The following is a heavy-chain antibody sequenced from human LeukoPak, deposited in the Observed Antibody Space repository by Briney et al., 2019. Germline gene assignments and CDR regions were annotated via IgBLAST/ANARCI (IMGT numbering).Heavy chain of an antibody. CDR1: GYTFTSYY. Sequence: ASVKVSCKASGYTFTSYYMHWVRQAPGQGLEWMAIINPHGGSTSYARKFQARVTMTRDTSTSTVYLKLSGLRSEDSAVYYCTTATAAGRRVDYWGQGTLVTVSS. J-gene: IGHJ4*02. CDR3: TTATAAGRRVDY. CDR2: INPHGGST. V-gene: IGHV1-46*01. D-gene: IGHD6-13*01.